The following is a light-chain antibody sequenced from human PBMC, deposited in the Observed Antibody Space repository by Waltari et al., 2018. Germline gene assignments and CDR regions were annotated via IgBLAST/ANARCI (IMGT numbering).Light chain of an antibody. V-gene: IGLV2-14*03. CDR3: SSYISSSTLEL. CDR2: AVS. J-gene: IGLJ2*01. Sequence: QSALTQPASVSGSPGQSITISCTGTSSDVGGYNYFSWYQQHPGKAPKLILSAVSNRPAGVASRFSRSKSGNTASLTISGLQAEDEADYYCSSYISSSTLELFGGGTSLTVL. CDR1: SSDVGGYNY.